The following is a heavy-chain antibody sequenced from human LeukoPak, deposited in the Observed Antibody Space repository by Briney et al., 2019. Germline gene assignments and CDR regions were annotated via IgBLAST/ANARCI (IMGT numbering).Heavy chain of an antibody. J-gene: IGHJ3*02. D-gene: IGHD3-9*01. CDR3: ARRSGYDILTGYYVGAFDI. CDR1: GGSISSSSYY. V-gene: IGHV4-39*01. CDR2: IYYSGST. Sequence: SETLSLTCTVSGGSISSSSYYWGWIRQPPGKGLEWIGSIYYSGSTYYNPSLKSRVTISVDTSKNQFSLKLSSVTAADTAVYYCARRSGYDILTGYYVGAFDIWGQGTMVTVSS.